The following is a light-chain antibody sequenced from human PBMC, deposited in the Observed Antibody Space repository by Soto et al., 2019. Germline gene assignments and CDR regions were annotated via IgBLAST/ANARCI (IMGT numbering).Light chain of an antibody. CDR2: EES. CDR1: QSISGW. CDR3: QQYNSYWT. V-gene: IGKV1-5*03. J-gene: IGKJ1*01. Sequence: DIQMTQSPSTLSASVGDRVTITCRASQSISGWLAWYQHKPGKSPTLLIYEESILETGVPSRFSGSGSGAEFTLTISSLQHEDVATYYCQQYNSYWTFGQGTKVEI.